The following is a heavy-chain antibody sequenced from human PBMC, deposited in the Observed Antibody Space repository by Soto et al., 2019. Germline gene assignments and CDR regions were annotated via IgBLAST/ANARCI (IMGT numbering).Heavy chain of an antibody. J-gene: IGHJ5*02. CDR3: AKVMVKNWFDP. Sequence: PGGSLRLSCAASGFTFSSYEMNWVRQAPGKGLEWVSYISSSGSTIYYADSVKGRFTISRDNAKNSLYLQMNSLRADDTAVYYCAKVMVKNWFDPWGQGTLVTVSS. CDR2: ISSSGSTI. V-gene: IGHV3-48*03. D-gene: IGHD5-18*01. CDR1: GFTFSSYE.